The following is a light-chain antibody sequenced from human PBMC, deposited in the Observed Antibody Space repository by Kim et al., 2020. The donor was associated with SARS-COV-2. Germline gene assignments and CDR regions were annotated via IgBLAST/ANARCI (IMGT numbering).Light chain of an antibody. J-gene: IGKJ1*01. CDR3: QQYDWPLWT. V-gene: IGKV3-20*01. Sequence: EIVLTQSPGTLSLSPGERAILSCRASQSVSSIYLAWYQQKPGQAPRLLIYGASSRATGIPDRFSGSGSGTDFTLTISRLEPDDFAVYYCQQYDWPLWTFGQGTKVDIK. CDR2: GAS. CDR1: QSVSSIY.